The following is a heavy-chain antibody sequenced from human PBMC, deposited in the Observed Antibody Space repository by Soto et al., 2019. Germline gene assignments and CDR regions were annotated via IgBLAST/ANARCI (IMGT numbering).Heavy chain of an antibody. CDR2: ISYDGSNK. V-gene: IGHV3-30*18. CDR1: GFTFSSYG. D-gene: IGHD3-3*01. J-gene: IGHJ3*02. CDR3: ANSHCPPVLRFCYVGEDDAFDI. Sequence: GGSLRLSCAASGFTFSSYGMHWVRQAPGKGLEWVAVISYDGSNKYYADSVKGRFTISRDNSKNTLYLQMNSLRAEDTAVYYCANSHCPPVLRFCYVGEDDAFDIWGQGTMVTVSS.